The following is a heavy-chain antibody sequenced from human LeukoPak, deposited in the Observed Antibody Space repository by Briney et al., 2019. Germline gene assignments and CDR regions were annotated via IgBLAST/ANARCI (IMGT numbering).Heavy chain of an antibody. CDR3: AKDQFSSSATGAFDI. J-gene: IGHJ3*02. Sequence: GGSLRLSCAASGFTVSSNYMSWVRQAPGEGLEWVTVISYDGSNKYYTDSVRGRFTVSRDNSKNTLYLQMNSLRAEDTAVYYCAKDQFSSSATGAFDIWGHGTMVTVSS. V-gene: IGHV3-30*18. CDR1: GFTVSSNY. CDR2: ISYDGSNK. D-gene: IGHD6-13*01.